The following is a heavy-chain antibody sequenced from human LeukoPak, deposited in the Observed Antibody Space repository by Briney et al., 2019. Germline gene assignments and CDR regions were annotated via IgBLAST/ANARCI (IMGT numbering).Heavy chain of an antibody. V-gene: IGHV4-59*01. J-gene: IGHJ5*02. CDR1: GDSISSCY. D-gene: IGHD3-10*01. CDR3: ARFSFGANLFDP. CDR2: ISYSGST. Sequence: SEKLSLTCTVSGDSISSCYWNWIRQPPGKGLEGIAYISYSGSTNYNPSLKSRVTISVDPSKNQCSLNLNSVTAADTAVYYCARFSFGANLFDPWGQGTLVTVSS.